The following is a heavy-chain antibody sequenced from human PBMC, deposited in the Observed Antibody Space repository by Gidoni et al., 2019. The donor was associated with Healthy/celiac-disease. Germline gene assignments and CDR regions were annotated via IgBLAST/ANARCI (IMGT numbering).Heavy chain of an antibody. J-gene: IGHJ4*02. CDR2: ISSSSSYR. CDR3: ARSPGIVGATRYFDY. Sequence: EVQLVASGGALVKPGGPLHSPRAASGFTFRSYSMNWVRQAPGKGLEWVSSISSSSSYRYYADSVKGRFTISRDNAKNSLYLQMNSLRAEDTAVYYCARSPGIVGATRYFDYWGQGTLVTVSS. D-gene: IGHD1-26*01. V-gene: IGHV3-21*01. CDR1: GFTFRSYS.